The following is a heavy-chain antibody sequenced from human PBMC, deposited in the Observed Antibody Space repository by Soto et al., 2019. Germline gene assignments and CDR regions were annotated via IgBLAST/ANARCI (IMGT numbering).Heavy chain of an antibody. J-gene: IGHJ4*02. Sequence: EVQLAESGGGMVQPGGSLRLSCVASGFTFSSYDMHWVRQAPGKGLEYVSSISSNGGTTYYGNSVKGRFTISRDNSTNTRYVQMGSMSAEDMAVYYCVRRVSGNYDYWGQGTLVTVSS. D-gene: IGHD1-7*01. V-gene: IGHV3-64*01. CDR1: GFTFSSYD. CDR3: VRRVSGNYDY. CDR2: ISSNGGTT.